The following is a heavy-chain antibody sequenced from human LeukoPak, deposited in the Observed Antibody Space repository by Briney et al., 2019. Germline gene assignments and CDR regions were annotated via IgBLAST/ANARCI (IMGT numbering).Heavy chain of an antibody. CDR3: ARHLGAMATIPYYFDY. CDR1: GASISSSSYY. CDR2: IYYRGST. J-gene: IGHJ4*02. Sequence: PSETLSLTCTVSGASISSSSYYWGWIRQPSGKGLEWIGSIYYRGSTYYNPSLKSRVTISVDTSKNQVSLRLSSVTAADTAVYYCARHLGAMATIPYYFDYWGQGTLVTVSS. V-gene: IGHV4-39*01. D-gene: IGHD5-24*01.